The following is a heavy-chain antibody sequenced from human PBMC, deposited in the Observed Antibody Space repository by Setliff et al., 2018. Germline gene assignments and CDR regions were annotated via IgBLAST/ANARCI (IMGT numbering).Heavy chain of an antibody. J-gene: IGHJ5*02. Sequence: PSETLSLTCGVSGYSISSGHFWGWIRQPPGKGLEWLGNIFHSGSTYYNPTLNSRVTMSVDTSKNQFSLMLTSVTAADTAMYYCARIGPSNWGIRGYNWLDPWGQGTLVTVSS. CDR1: GYSISSGHF. D-gene: IGHD6-13*01. V-gene: IGHV4-38-2*01. CDR2: IFHSGST. CDR3: ARIGPSNWGIRGYNWLDP.